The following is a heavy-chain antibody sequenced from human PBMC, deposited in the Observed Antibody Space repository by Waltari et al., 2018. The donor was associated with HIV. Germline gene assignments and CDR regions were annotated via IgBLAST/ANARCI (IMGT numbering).Heavy chain of an antibody. Sequence: QVQLQESGPGLVRPSEPLSLTCPVSGYSLSPTGHYWAWIRPAPGKGLQWIGSCYPGGNTYHNPALKSRLSISADTSKNHFSLRLRSVTAADTAVYFCARGQSYFDKSVTPRFDSWGQGTLVTVSS. CDR1: GYSLSPTGHY. CDR2: CYPGGNT. CDR3: ARGQSYFDKSVTPRFDS. V-gene: IGHV4-38-2*02. J-gene: IGHJ4*02. D-gene: IGHD3-22*01.